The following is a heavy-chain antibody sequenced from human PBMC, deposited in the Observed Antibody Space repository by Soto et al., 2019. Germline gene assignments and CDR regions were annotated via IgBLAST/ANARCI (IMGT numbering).Heavy chain of an antibody. Sequence: QVQLQQWGAGLLKPSETLSLTCAVYGGSFSGYYWSWIRQPPGKGLEWIGEINHSGSTNYNPSLKSRVTISVDTSKNQFSLKLSSVTAADTAVYYCASYIVVVPAALYYFDYWGQGTLVTVSS. CDR3: ASYIVVVPAALYYFDY. J-gene: IGHJ4*02. CDR1: GGSFSGYY. V-gene: IGHV4-34*01. D-gene: IGHD2-2*01. CDR2: INHSGST.